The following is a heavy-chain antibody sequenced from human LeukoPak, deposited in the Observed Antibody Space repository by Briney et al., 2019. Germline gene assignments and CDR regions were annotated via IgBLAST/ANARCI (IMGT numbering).Heavy chain of an antibody. CDR2: INQDGSEK. J-gene: IGHJ1*01. D-gene: IGHD3-22*01. Sequence: GGSLRLSCEASGFIFHSYWMTWVRQAPGKGLEWVANINQDGSEKYYVDSVEGRFTISRDNAKNSLYLQMNSLRAEDTAVYYCARVEYDSSGYEYFQHWGQGTLVTVSS. CDR1: GFIFHSYW. CDR3: ARVEYDSSGYEYFQH. V-gene: IGHV3-7*01.